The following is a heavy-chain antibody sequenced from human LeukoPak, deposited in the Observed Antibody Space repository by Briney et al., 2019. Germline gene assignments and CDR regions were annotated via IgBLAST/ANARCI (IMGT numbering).Heavy chain of an antibody. CDR3: ARESGDGYNTFGY. CDR2: INHSGST. J-gene: IGHJ4*02. CDR1: GGSFSGYY. Sequence: SETLSLTCAVYGGSFSGYYWSWIRQPPGKGLEWIWEINHSGSTNYNPSPKSRVTPSVYTSKNHFSLKLSSVTAADTAVYYCARESGDGYNTFGYWGQGTPVTVSS. D-gene: IGHD5-24*01. V-gene: IGHV4-34*01.